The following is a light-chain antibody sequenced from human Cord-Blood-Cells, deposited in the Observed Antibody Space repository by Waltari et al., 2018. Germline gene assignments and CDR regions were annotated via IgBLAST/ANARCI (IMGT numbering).Light chain of an antibody. V-gene: IGKV3-11*01. CDR1: QSVSSY. CDR2: DAS. CDR3: QQRSNWPPLT. J-gene: IGKJ4*01. Sequence: EIVLTQSPATLSLSPGERATLSCRASQSVSSYLAWYQQKPGQAPSLLIYDASNRATGIPARFSGSGSGTDFTLTISSLEPEDFAVYYGQQRSNWPPLTFGGGTKVEIK.